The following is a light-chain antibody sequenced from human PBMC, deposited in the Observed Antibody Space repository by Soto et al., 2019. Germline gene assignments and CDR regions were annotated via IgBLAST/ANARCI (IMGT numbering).Light chain of an antibody. CDR2: DDS. V-gene: IGKV3-11*02. CDR1: QSVSSY. CDR3: YRRGNWPWT. J-gene: IGKJ1*01. Sequence: EIELKKSEAPLSLSQLRGGSGSCRVSQSVSSYLAWCQQKPGRAPRLLIYDDSHSATASPARLSGSWSGRTFNITTISRLATDVAAFYCYRRGNWPWTVGQGTKV.